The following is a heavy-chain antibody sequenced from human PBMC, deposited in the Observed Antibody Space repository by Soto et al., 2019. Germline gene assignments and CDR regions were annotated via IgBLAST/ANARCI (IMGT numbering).Heavy chain of an antibody. CDR2: IIPILGIA. J-gene: IGHJ4*02. CDR3: ARRYGAGSYSRPLDY. Sequence: QVQLVQSGAEVKKPGSSVKVSCKASGGTFSSYTISWVRQAPGQGLEWMGRIIPILGIANYAQKFQGRVTIPADKATSTAYMELSRLRSEDTAVYYCARRYGAGSYSRPLDYWGQGTLVTVSS. CDR1: GGTFSSYT. D-gene: IGHD3-10*01. V-gene: IGHV1-69*02.